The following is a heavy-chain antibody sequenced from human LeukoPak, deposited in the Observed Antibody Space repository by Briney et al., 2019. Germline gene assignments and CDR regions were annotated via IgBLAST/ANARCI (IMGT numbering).Heavy chain of an antibody. V-gene: IGHV3-23*01. CDR3: AKEETAAAGYFDY. CDR1: GVTLSNYA. J-gene: IGHJ4*02. D-gene: IGHD6-13*01. CDR2: ISGSGGST. Sequence: PGGSLRLSCVASGVTLSNYARSWARQAPGRGLEWVSAISGSGGSTYYADSVKGRFTISRDNSKNTLYLQMNSLRAEDTAVYYCAKEETAAAGYFDYWGQGTLVTVSS.